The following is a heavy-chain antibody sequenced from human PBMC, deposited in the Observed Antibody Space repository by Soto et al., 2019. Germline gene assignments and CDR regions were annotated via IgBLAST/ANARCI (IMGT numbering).Heavy chain of an antibody. D-gene: IGHD6-6*01. J-gene: IGHJ5*02. CDR2: INPNSGGT. CDR1: GYTFTGYY. V-gene: IGHV1-2*04. Sequence: ASVKVSCKASGYTFTGYYMHWVRQAPGQGLEWMGWINPNSGGTNYAQKFQGWVTMTRATSISTAYMELSRLRSDDTAVYYCARGGSSSRQCPLVTVGDWFDPWGQGTLVTVSS. CDR3: ARGGSSSRQCPLVTVGDWFDP.